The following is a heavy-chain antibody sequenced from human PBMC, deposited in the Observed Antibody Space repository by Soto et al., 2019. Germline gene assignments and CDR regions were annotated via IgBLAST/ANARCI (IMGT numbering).Heavy chain of an antibody. D-gene: IGHD2-15*01. CDR1: GFTFSDYY. CDR3: ARDHCSGSTCYEDAFDI. V-gene: IGHV3-11*01. J-gene: IGHJ3*02. CDR2: ISSSGSTI. Sequence: GGSLRLSCAASGFTFSDYYMSWIRQAPGKGLEWVSYISSSGSTIYYANSVKGRFTISRDNAKNSLYLQMNSLGAEDTAMYYCARDHCSGSTCYEDAFDIWGQGTMVTVS.